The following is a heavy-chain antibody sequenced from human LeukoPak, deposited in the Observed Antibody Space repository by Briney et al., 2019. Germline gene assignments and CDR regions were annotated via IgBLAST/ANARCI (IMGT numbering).Heavy chain of an antibody. J-gene: IGHJ4*02. CDR1: GFTFSSHW. Sequence: GGSLRLSCAASGFTFSSHWMHWVRQATGKGLEWVSAIGTAGDTYYPGSVKGRFTISRENAKNSLYLQMNSLRAGDTAVYYCARGRYGSGSYIDYWGQGTLVTVSS. D-gene: IGHD3-10*01. CDR2: IGTAGDT. V-gene: IGHV3-13*01. CDR3: ARGRYGSGSYIDY.